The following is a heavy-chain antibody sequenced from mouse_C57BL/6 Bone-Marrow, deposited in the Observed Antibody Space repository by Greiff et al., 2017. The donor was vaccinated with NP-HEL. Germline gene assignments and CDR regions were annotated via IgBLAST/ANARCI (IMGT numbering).Heavy chain of an antibody. CDR2: ISDGGSYT. CDR1: GFTFSSYA. CDR3: AREGMMDTAKRYWYFDV. J-gene: IGHJ1*03. V-gene: IGHV5-4*01. Sequence: EVQRVESGGGLVKPGGSLKLSCAASGFTFSSYAMSWVRQTPEKRLEWVATISDGGSYTYYPDNVKGRFTISRDNAKNNLYLQMSQLKSEDTAMYDCAREGMMDTAKRYWYFDVWGTGTTVTVSS. D-gene: IGHD2-3*01.